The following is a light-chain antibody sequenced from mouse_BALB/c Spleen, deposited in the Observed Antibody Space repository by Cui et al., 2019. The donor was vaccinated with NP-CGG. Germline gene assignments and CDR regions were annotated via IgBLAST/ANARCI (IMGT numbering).Light chain of an antibody. Sequence: HAVVTQESAPTTSPGETVTPTCRSSNGAVTTSNYANWVQEKPDHLFTGLIGGTNNRAPGVPARFSGSLIGDKAALTITGAQTEDEAIYFCALWYSNHWVFGGGTKLTVL. CDR1: NGAVTTSNY. V-gene: IGLV1*01. CDR3: ALWYSNHWV. CDR2: GTN. J-gene: IGLJ1*01.